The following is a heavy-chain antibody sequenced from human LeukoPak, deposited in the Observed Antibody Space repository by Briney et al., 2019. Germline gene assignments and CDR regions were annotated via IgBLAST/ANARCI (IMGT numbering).Heavy chain of an antibody. CDR3: ARAVSNDYAAH. J-gene: IGHJ4*02. V-gene: IGHV3-53*01. CDR2: IYNGGST. CDR1: GFTVSNNY. D-gene: IGHD4-17*01. Sequence: PGGSLRLSCAASGFTVSNNYMSWVRQAPGKGLEWVSIIYNGGSTYYAASVKGRFTMSRDNSKNTLYLQMNSLRAEDTAVYYCARAVSNDYAAHWGQGTLVTVSS.